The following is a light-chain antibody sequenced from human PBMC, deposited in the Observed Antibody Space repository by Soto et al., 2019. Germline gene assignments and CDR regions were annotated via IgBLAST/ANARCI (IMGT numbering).Light chain of an antibody. CDR1: QIHGISY. CDR3: RQHSNCPSIT. CDR2: GAA. J-gene: IGKJ5*01. V-gene: IGKV3D-20*02. Sequence: TLSPDTLSLSPGERATLSCRASQIHGISYLAWYQQNPRQAPSILINGAATRATGIPDRLSGSRSGTNFTLTISRLEPEDCAVYYCRQHSNCPSITFGQGTRLEIK.